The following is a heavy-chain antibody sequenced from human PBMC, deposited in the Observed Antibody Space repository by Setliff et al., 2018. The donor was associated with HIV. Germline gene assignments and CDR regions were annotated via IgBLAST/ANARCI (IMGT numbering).Heavy chain of an antibody. J-gene: IGHJ3*02. Sequence: SETLSLTCAVYGGSFSNYYWSWIRQTPGEGPEWIGEINHSEITKYNPSLESRVTISLDTSKNQFSLKLTSVTAADTSAYYCARKGVDLYFGVDAFDMWGQGTMVTVSS. D-gene: IGHD3-10*01. V-gene: IGHV4-34*01. CDR1: GGSFSNYY. CDR3: ARKGVDLYFGVDAFDM. CDR2: INHSEIT.